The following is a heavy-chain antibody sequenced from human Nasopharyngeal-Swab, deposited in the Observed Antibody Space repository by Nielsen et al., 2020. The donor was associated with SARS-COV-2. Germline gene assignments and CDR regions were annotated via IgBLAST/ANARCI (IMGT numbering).Heavy chain of an antibody. CDR3: ARDSLLGNWPIPYSSSWYPFHFDY. J-gene: IGHJ4*02. CDR1: GYTFTSYG. V-gene: IGHV1-3*01. D-gene: IGHD6-13*01. CDR2: INAGNGNT. Sequence: ASVKVSCKASGYTFTSYGMHWVRQAPGQRLEWMGWINAGNGNTKYSQKFQGRVTITRDTSANTAYMELSSLRSEDTAVYYCARDSLLGNWPIPYSSSWYPFHFDYWGQGTLVTVSS.